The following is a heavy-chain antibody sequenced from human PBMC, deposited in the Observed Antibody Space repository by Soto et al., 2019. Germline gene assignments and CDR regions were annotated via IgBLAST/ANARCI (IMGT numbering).Heavy chain of an antibody. CDR3: AREKPYSSSWYHDY. V-gene: IGHV4-34*01. CDR1: GGSFSGYY. CDR2: INHSGST. D-gene: IGHD6-13*01. J-gene: IGHJ4*02. Sequence: QVQLQQWGAGLLKPSETLSLTCAVYGGSFSGYYWSWIRQPPGKGLEWIGEINHSGSTNYNPSLKSRVTISVDTSKHQFSRKLSSVTAADTAVYYCAREKPYSSSWYHDYWGQGTLVTVSS.